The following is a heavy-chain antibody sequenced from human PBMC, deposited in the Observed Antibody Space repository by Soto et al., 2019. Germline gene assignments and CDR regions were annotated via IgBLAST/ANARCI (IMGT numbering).Heavy chain of an antibody. CDR1: GGTFSIYG. CDR2: IIPILTTP. Sequence: ASVKVSCKASGGTFSIYGFSWVRQAPGQGPEWIGGIIPILTTPNYAQKFQGRVTIVADESTTTVYMELSILKFEDTAVYYCATSVGIAPTGEDGMDVWGQGTSVTVSS. CDR3: ATSVGIAPTGEDGMDV. V-gene: IGHV1-69*13. D-gene: IGHD2-8*02. J-gene: IGHJ6*02.